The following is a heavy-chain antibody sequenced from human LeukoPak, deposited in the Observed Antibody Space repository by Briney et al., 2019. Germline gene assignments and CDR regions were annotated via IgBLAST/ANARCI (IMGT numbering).Heavy chain of an antibody. J-gene: IGHJ4*02. CDR1: GFTFSDYY. Sequence: GGSLRLSCAASGFTFSDYYMSWIRQAPGKGLVWVSYISSSGTTIYYADSVKGRFTISRDNAKNSLYLQMNSLRAEDTAVYYCARRRDSGSLQHFDYWGQGTLVTVSS. CDR2: ISSSGTTI. D-gene: IGHD1-26*01. V-gene: IGHV3-11*01. CDR3: ARRRDSGSLQHFDY.